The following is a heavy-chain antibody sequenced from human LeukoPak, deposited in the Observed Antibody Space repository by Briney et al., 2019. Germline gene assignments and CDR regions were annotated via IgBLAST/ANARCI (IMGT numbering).Heavy chain of an antibody. D-gene: IGHD2-15*01. CDR3: AKVEAGGGHFDY. Sequence: GGSLRLSCAASGFTFSSYAMTWVRQAPGKGLEWVSTISGGGGSTYYADSVKGRFTLSRDNSKNTLYLRMNSLGAEDTAIYYCAKVEAGGGHFDYWGQGTLVTVSS. CDR2: ISGGGGST. J-gene: IGHJ4*02. V-gene: IGHV3-23*01. CDR1: GFTFSSYA.